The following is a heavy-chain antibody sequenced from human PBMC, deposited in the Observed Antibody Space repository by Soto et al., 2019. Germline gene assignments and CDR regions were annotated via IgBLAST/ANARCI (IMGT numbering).Heavy chain of an antibody. CDR3: ARFRVPI. V-gene: IGHV3-74*01. J-gene: IGHJ3*02. CDR2: INPDGSST. Sequence: EVQLVESGGGLVQPGGSLRLSCTASGFTFSRYWMHWVRQAPGKGLVWVSRINPDGSSTSYADSVEGRFTISRDNAKNTLYLQMNSLRAEDTALYYCARFRVPIWGLGTMVTVSS. D-gene: IGHD3-3*01. CDR1: GFTFSRYW.